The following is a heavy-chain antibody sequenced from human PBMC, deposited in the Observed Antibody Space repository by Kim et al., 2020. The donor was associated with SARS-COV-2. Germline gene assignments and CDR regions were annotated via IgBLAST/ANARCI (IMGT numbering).Heavy chain of an antibody. Sequence: GGSLRLSCAASGFAFSSYAMSWVRQAPGKGLEWVSGISGSGDSTYYADSVKGRFTISRDNPKNTLYLQMNSLRAEDTAIYYCAKDPVMSAGTGWFDSWGQGSLVTVSS. CDR1: GFAFSSYA. CDR2: ISGSGDST. CDR3: AKDPVMSAGTGWFDS. D-gene: IGHD6-13*01. J-gene: IGHJ5*01. V-gene: IGHV3-23*01.